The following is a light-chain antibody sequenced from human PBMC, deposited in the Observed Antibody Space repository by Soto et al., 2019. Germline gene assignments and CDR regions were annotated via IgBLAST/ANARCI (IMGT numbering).Light chain of an antibody. CDR3: QQYGKTIT. CDR1: QRVSRN. J-gene: IGKJ5*01. CDR2: GAT. Sequence: TLSAATLSVSPGDRAARASRASQRVSRNLARYQQKPGQAPRRLTYGATSRATGIPDRFSGSGSGTEFTLTISRLEPEDFAVYYCQQYGKTITCGQGTRRE. V-gene: IGKV3-20*01.